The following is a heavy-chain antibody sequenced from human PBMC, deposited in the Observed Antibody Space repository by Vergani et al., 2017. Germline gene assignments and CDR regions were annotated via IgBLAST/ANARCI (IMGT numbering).Heavy chain of an antibody. J-gene: IGHJ4*02. CDR1: GFSFPGYA. CDR2: ISSSSSYI. D-gene: IGHD3-3*01. V-gene: IGHV3-21*01. Sequence: EVQLLESGGGLVQPGGSLRLSCEASGFSFPGYAMNWVRQAPGKGLEWVSSISSSSSYIYYADSVKGRFTISRDNAKNSLYLQMNSLRAEDTAGYYCARDLHDFFDYWGQGTLVTVSS. CDR3: ARDLHDFFDY.